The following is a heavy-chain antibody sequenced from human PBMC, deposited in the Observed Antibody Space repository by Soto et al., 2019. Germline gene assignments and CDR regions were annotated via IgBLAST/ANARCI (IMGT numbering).Heavy chain of an antibody. D-gene: IGHD6-19*01. CDR2: ISAYNGNT. J-gene: IGHJ5*02. CDR1: GYTFTSFG. V-gene: IGHV1-18*01. CDR3: ARVGSGPNWFDP. Sequence: ASVKVSCKASGYTFTSFGITWVRQAPGQGLEWMGWISAYNGNTNYAQKLQGRVTMTTDTSTSTAYMELRSLRSDETAVYYCARVGSGPNWFDPWGQGTLVTVSS.